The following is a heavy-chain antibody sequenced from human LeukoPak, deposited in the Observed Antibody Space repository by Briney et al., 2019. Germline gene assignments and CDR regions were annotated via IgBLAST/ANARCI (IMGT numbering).Heavy chain of an antibody. CDR1: GFTFSHAW. J-gene: IGHJ4*02. D-gene: IGHD3-3*02. Sequence: GGSLRLSCAASGFTFSHAWMSWVRQSPGKGLEWVGQIKRETDGGTIDYAASVKGRFTISRDDAKNILYLEMNSLTTEDTAVYYCTTDQGHGGHIYYWGQGTLVTVSS. CDR3: TTDQGHGGHIYY. CDR2: IKRETDGGTI. V-gene: IGHV3-15*01.